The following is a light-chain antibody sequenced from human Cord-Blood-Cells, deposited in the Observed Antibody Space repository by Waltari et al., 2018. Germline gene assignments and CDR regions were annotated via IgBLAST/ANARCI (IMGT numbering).Light chain of an antibody. CDR3: QKYNSVPWT. CDR2: AAS. Sequence: DIQMTHAPSSLSASVGDRVTITCRASQVISNCLAWYQQKPGKVPKLLIYAASTLQSAVPSRFSGSGSGTDFTLTISSLQPEDVGTYYCQKYNSVPWTFGQGTKVEIK. V-gene: IGKV1-27*01. J-gene: IGKJ1*01. CDR1: QVISNC.